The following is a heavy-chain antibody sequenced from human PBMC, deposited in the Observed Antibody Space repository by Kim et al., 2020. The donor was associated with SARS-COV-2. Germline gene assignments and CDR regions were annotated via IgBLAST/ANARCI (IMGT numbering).Heavy chain of an antibody. CDR3: ARDHGLMVYDEGDY. CDR2: ISSSSSYI. Sequence: GGSLRLSCAASGFTFSSYSMNWVRQAPGKGLEWVSSISSSSSYIYYADSVKGRFTISRDNAKNSLYLQMNSLRAEDTAVYYCARDHGLMVYDEGDYWGQGTLVTVSS. CDR1: GFTFSSYS. D-gene: IGHD2-8*01. V-gene: IGHV3-21*01. J-gene: IGHJ4*02.